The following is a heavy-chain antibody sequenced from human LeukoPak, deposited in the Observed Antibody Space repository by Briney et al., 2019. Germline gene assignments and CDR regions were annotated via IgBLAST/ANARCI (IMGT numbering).Heavy chain of an antibody. J-gene: IGHJ4*02. D-gene: IGHD6-13*01. CDR2: IKQDGSEK. CDR1: GFTFSSYW. V-gene: IGHV3-7*01. Sequence: PGGSLRLSCAASGFTFSSYWMSWVRQAPGKGLEWVANIKQDGSEKYYVDSVKGRFTISRDNAKNSLYLQMNSLRAEDTAVYYCARVIAAAGTPYFDYWGQGTLVTVSS. CDR3: ARVIAAAGTPYFDY.